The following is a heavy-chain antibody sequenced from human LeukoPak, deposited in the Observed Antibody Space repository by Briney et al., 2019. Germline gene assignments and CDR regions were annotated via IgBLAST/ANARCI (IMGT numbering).Heavy chain of an antibody. Sequence: SETLSLTCAVYGGSFSGYYWSWIRQPPGKGLEWIGEINHSGSTNSNPSLKSRVTISVDTSKNQFSLKLTSVTAADTAVYYCARQQRGGREQLGEGIDYWGQGTLVTVSS. D-gene: IGHD6-6*01. J-gene: IGHJ4*02. CDR3: ARQQRGGREQLGEGIDY. CDR1: GGSFSGYY. CDR2: INHSGST. V-gene: IGHV4-34*01.